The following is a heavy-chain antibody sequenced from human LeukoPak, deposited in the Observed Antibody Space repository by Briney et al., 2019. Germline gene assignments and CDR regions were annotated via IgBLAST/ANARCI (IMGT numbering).Heavy chain of an antibody. CDR1: GSSIRSGYY. CDR3: ARDAKSCTSGLCQTNFCYYYNDG. J-gene: IGHJ6*03. V-gene: IGHV4-38-2*02. CDR2: ISDSGST. D-gene: IGHD2-8*01. Sequence: PPETLSLTCAVSGSSIRSGYYWGWIRQPPGKGLEWIGSISDSGSTYHNQALKGRAIVSLDTSKNQFSLRLSSVTAADAAVSYGARDAKSCTSGLCQTNFCYYYNDGWGKGTTVTVSS.